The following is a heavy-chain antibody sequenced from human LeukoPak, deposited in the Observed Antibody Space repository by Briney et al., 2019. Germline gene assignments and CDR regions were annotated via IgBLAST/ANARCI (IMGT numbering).Heavy chain of an antibody. CDR2: INHSGRT. Sequence: SETLSLTCAVYGGSFSGYYWSWIRQPPGKGLEGIGEINHSGRTNYNPSLKSRGTISVDTSKNQFSLKLSSVTAADTAVYYCARRRLRSHYFDYWGQGTLVTVSS. CDR3: ARRRLRSHYFDY. V-gene: IGHV4-34*01. J-gene: IGHJ4*02. D-gene: IGHD6-25*01. CDR1: GGSFSGYY.